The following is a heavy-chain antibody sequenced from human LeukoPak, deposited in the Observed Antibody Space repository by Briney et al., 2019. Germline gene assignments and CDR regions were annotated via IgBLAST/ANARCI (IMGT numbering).Heavy chain of an antibody. CDR1: GGTFSSYT. CDR3: ARGYGGNSVPPNDAFDI. CDR2: IIPILGIA. D-gene: IGHD4-23*01. V-gene: IGHV1-69*02. J-gene: IGHJ3*02. Sequence: SVKVSCKASGGTFSSYTISWVRQAPGQGLEWMGRIIPILGIANYAQKFQGRVTITADKSTSTAYMELSSLRSEDTAVYYCARGYGGNSVPPNDAFDIWGQGTMDTVSS.